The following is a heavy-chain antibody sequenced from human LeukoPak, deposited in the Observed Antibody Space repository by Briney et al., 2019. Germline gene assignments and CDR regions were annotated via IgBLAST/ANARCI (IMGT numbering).Heavy chain of an antibody. Sequence: GSLRLSCAASGFPFSSYAMSWVRQAPGKGLEWVSAVSGSGGSTYYADSVKGRFTISRDNSKNTLYLQMNSLGAEDTAVYYCAKMVVTAIQGWFDPWGQGTLVTVSS. CDR3: AKMVVTAIQGWFDP. V-gene: IGHV3-23*01. D-gene: IGHD2-21*02. J-gene: IGHJ5*02. CDR2: VSGSGGST. CDR1: GFPFSSYA.